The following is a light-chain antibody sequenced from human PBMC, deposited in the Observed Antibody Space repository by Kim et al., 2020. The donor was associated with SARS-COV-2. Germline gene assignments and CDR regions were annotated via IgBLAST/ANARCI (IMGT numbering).Light chain of an antibody. CDR3: QQYHGYPYT. J-gene: IGKJ2*01. Sequence: DIQMTQSPSTLSASVGDRVTIACRASQNINSWLAWYQQMPGRAPKLLMFKASTLEGGVPARFSGSGSGTEFTLTISSLQPDDFATYYCQQYHGYPYTFGQGTKLE. V-gene: IGKV1-5*03. CDR2: KAS. CDR1: QNINSW.